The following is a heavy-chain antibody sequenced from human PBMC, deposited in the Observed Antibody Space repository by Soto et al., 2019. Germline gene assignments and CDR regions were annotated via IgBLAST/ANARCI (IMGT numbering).Heavy chain of an antibody. D-gene: IGHD3-22*01. Sequence: EVQLLESGGGLVQPGGSLRLSCAASGFSFSSYVMTWVRQAPGEGLEWVSGISGSGGSTYYADSVKGRFTISRDNSKNTLYLQVNTLRAEDTAVYYCAKESSVYSYSDYWGQGTLVTVSS. CDR3: AKESSVYSYSDY. CDR1: GFSFSSYV. CDR2: ISGSGGST. J-gene: IGHJ4*02. V-gene: IGHV3-23*01.